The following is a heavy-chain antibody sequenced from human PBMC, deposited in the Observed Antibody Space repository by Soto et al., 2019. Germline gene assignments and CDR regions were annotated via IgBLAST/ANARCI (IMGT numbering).Heavy chain of an antibody. Sequence: SETLSLTCTVSGGSISSSSYYWGWIRQPPGEGLEWIGSIYYSGSTYYNPSLKSRVTISVDKSKNQFTLQLTSVTAADTAVYYCASSYGNAWYTFWGQGTLVTVSS. D-gene: IGHD6-13*01. CDR1: GGSISSSSYY. CDR2: IYYSGST. J-gene: IGHJ4*02. CDR3: ASSYGNAWYTF. V-gene: IGHV4-39*06.